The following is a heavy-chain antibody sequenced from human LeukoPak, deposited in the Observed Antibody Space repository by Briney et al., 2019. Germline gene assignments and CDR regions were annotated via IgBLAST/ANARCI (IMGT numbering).Heavy chain of an antibody. CDR1: GYTLTELS. V-gene: IGHV1-24*01. CDR2: FDPEDGET. D-gene: IGHD3-22*01. J-gene: IGHJ4*02. CDR3: ATSDDSSGCWGGFDY. Sequence: ASVKVSCKVSGYTLTELSMHWVRQAPGKGLEWMGGFDPEDGETIYAQKFQGRVTMTEDTSTDTAYMELSSLRSEDTAVYYCATSDDSSGCWGGFDYWGQGTLVTVSS.